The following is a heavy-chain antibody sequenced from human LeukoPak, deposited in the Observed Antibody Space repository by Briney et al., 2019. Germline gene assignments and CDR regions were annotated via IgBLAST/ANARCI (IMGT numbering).Heavy chain of an antibody. Sequence: PGGSLRLSCAASGFTFSSYSMNWVRQAPGKGLEWVSSISSSSSYIYYADSVKGRFTISRDNAKNSLYLQMNSLRAEDTAVYYCARDVTLRLRNDAFDIWGQGTMVTVSS. CDR2: ISSSSSYI. CDR3: ARDVTLRLRNDAFDI. CDR1: GFTFSSYS. V-gene: IGHV3-21*01. J-gene: IGHJ3*02. D-gene: IGHD3-16*01.